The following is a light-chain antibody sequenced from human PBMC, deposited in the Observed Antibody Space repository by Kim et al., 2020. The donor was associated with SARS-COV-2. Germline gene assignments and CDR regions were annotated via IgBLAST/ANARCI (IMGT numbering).Light chain of an antibody. Sequence: ASVGDRVTITCRASQNIITFLAWYQQKPGKVPKVLMYDTSNLKSGVPLRFSGSGSGTDFTLTIHNVQPEDFATYYCQQNDITPWTFGQGTKVDIK. V-gene: IGKV1-39*01. CDR2: DTS. CDR3: QQNDITPWT. J-gene: IGKJ1*01. CDR1: QNIITF.